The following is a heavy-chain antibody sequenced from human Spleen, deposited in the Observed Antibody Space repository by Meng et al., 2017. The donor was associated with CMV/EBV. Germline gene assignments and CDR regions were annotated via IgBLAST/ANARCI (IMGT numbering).Heavy chain of an antibody. V-gene: IGHV2-5*02. CDR3: ARSPYYHDSSGFSGDFDY. CDR2: IYWDDDK. Sequence: SLSTSGVGVGWIRQPPGKAPQWLALIYWDDDKRYSPSLESRLTITKDTSKNRVVLTMTNMDPADTGTYFCARSPYYHDSSGFSGDFDYWGQGTLVTVSS. D-gene: IGHD3-22*01. J-gene: IGHJ4*02. CDR1: SLSTSGVG.